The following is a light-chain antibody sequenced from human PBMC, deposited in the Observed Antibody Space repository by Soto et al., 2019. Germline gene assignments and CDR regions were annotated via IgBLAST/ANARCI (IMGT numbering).Light chain of an antibody. J-gene: IGKJ1*01. Sequence: QITQAPSGLSADVGGRVTITCRASQSISRYLNWYQQKPGKAPKLLIYAASSLLGGVPSRFSGSGSGTDFTLTISSLQPEDFAIYYCQQSYSSPQTFGQGTKVDI. CDR1: QSISRY. V-gene: IGKV1-39*01. CDR2: AAS. CDR3: QQSYSSPQT.